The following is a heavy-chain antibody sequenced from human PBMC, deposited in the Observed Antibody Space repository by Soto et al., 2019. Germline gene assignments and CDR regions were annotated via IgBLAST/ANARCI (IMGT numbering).Heavy chain of an antibody. CDR1: GFTFSSYW. CDR3: ARGQLGYCSSTSCYLFDY. CDR2: IKQDGSEK. V-gene: IGHV3-7*01. J-gene: IGHJ4*02. D-gene: IGHD2-2*01. Sequence: GGSLRLSCAASGFTFSSYWMSWVRQAPGKGLEWVANIKQDGSEKYYVDSVKGRFTISRDNAKNSLYLQMNSLRAEDTAVYYCARGQLGYCSSTSCYLFDYWGQGTLVTVSS.